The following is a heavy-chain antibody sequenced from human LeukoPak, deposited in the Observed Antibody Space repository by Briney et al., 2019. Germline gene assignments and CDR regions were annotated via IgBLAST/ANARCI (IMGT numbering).Heavy chain of an antibody. CDR2: ISGSGGST. CDR1: GFTFSSYA. V-gene: IGHV3-23*01. D-gene: IGHD2-21*02. J-gene: IGHJ4*02. CDR3: ARADCGGDCYTDY. Sequence: GGSLRLSCAASGFTFSSYAMSWVRQAPGKGLEWVSAISGSGGSTYYADSVRGRFTISRDNSKNTLYLQMNSLRAEDTAVYYCARADCGGDCYTDYWGQGTLVTVSS.